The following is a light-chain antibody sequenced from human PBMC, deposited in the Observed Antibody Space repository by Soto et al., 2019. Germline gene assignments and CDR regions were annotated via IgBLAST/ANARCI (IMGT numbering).Light chain of an antibody. Sequence: DIVMTQSPDSLAVSLGERATINCKSSQSVLYSSNNKNYLAWYQQKPGQPPKLLIYWASTRESGVPDRFSGRGSGTDFTLPTASLLVEVVAFYYCKHYYSPPFLGQGP. J-gene: IGKJ2*01. CDR2: WAS. CDR3: KHYYSPPF. CDR1: QSVLYSSNNKNY. V-gene: IGKV4-1*01.